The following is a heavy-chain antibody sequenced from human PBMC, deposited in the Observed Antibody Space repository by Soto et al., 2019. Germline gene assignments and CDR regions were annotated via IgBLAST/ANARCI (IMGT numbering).Heavy chain of an antibody. CDR1: GYTFTSYA. J-gene: IGHJ5*02. Sequence: QVPLVQSGAEVKKPGASVKVSCKASGYTFTSYAMHWVRQAPGQRLEWMGWINAGNGNTKYSQKFQGRVTITRDTSASTAYMELSSLRSEDTAVYYCARGMGRITIFGVVNWFDPWGQGTLVTVSS. D-gene: IGHD3-3*01. CDR2: INAGNGNT. CDR3: ARGMGRITIFGVVNWFDP. V-gene: IGHV1-3*01.